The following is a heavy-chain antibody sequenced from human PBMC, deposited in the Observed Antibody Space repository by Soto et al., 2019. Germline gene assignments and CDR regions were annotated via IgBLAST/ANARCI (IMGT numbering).Heavy chain of an antibody. V-gene: IGHV3-53*01. J-gene: IGHJ3*01. D-gene: IGHD3-22*01. CDR2: IYSGGST. Sequence: EVQLVESGGGLIQPGRSLRLSCAASGFTFSSNDMNWVRQAPGKGPEWVSLIYSGGSTYYADSVKGRFTISRDNSKNTLYLQMSSLRAEDTAVYYCATRPLLPGAPWGQGTMVTVSS. CDR3: ATRPLLPGAP. CDR1: GFTFSSND.